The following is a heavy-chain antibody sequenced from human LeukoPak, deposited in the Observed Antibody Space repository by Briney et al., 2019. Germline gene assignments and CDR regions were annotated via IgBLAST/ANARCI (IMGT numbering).Heavy chain of an antibody. V-gene: IGHV1-18*01. J-gene: IGHJ5*02. CDR1: GYTFTSYG. CDR2: ISAYNGNT. D-gene: IGHD3-10*01. Sequence: GASVKVSCKASGYTFTSYGISWVRQAPGQGLEWMGWISAYNGNTNYAQKLQGRVTMTTDTSTSTAYMELRSLRSDDTAVYYCARDLSGLLWFGESSPWFDPWGQGTLVTVSS. CDR3: ARDLSGLLWFGESSPWFDP.